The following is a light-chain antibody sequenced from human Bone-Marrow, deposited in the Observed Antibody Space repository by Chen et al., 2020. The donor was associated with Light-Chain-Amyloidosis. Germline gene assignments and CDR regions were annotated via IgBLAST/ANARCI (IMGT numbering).Light chain of an antibody. CDR3: QVWDRSSDRPV. J-gene: IGLJ3*02. Sequence: SYVLTQPSSVSVAPVQPATISCVGNNIGSTSVHWYQQTPGQAPLLVVYDDSDRPSGIPERLSGSNSGNTATLTISRVEAGDEADYYCQVWDRSSDRPVFGGGTKLTVL. CDR2: DDS. V-gene: IGLV3-21*02. CDR1: NIGSTS.